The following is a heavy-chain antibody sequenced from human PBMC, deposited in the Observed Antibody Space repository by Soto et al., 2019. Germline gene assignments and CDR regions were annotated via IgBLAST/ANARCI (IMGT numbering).Heavy chain of an antibody. CDR1: GGSISSYY. CDR3: ARHGYSSSWYFDY. Sequence: GSLRLSCTVSGGSISSYYWSWIRQPPGKGLEWIGYIYYSGSTNYNPSLKSRVTISVDTSKNQFSLKLSSVTAADTAVYYCARHGYSSSWYFDYWGQGTLVTVSS. D-gene: IGHD6-13*01. V-gene: IGHV4-59*08. CDR2: IYYSGST. J-gene: IGHJ4*02.